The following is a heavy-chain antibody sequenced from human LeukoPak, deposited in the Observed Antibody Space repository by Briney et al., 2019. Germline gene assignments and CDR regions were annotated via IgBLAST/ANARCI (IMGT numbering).Heavy chain of an antibody. CDR1: GFTFSSYA. CDR3: AREQEALEYSSSTNFGY. J-gene: IGHJ4*02. V-gene: IGHV3-30-3*01. Sequence: GGSLRLSYAASGFTFSSYAMHWVRQAPGKGLEWVAVISYDGSNKYYADSVKGRFTISRDNSKNTLYLQMNSLRAEDTAVYYCAREQEALEYSSSTNFGYWGQGTLVTVSS. D-gene: IGHD6-6*01. CDR2: ISYDGSNK.